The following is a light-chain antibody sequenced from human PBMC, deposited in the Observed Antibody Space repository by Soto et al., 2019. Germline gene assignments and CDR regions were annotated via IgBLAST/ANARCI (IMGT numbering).Light chain of an antibody. CDR3: LQDYDYPRT. CDR2: DAS. J-gene: IGKJ1*01. V-gene: IGKV1-6*01. Sequence: AIQLTHSPSSLSASVGDRVTITCRASQDSTKYLAWYQQKPGKAPNLLIYDASTLHSGVPSRFSGSGSGTDFTLTISSLQPEDFATYYCLQDYDYPRTFGQGTKVDIK. CDR1: QDSTKY.